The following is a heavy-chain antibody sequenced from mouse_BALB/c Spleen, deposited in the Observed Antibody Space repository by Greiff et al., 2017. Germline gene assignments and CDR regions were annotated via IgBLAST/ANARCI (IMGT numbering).Heavy chain of an antibody. V-gene: IGHV2-2*02. CDR3: ARNYYGISYEAMDY. Sequence: VQLQESGPGLVQPSQSLSITCTVSGFSLTSYGVHWVRQSPGKGLEWLGVIWSGGSTDYNAAFISRLSISKDNSKSQVFFKMNSLQANDTAIYYCARNYYGISYEAMDYWGQGTSVTVSS. CDR1: GFSLTSYG. J-gene: IGHJ4*01. CDR2: IWSGGST. D-gene: IGHD1-1*01.